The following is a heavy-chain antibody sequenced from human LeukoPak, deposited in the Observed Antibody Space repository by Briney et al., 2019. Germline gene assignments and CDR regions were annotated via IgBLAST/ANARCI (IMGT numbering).Heavy chain of an antibody. CDR3: ARTEYSSSPYYYYYMDV. D-gene: IGHD6-6*01. Sequence: SETLSLTCTVSGYSISSGYYWGWIRQPPGKGLEWIGSIYHSGSTYCNPSLKSRVTISVDTSKNQFSLKLSSVTAADTAVYYCARTEYSSSPYYYYYMDVWGKGTTVTVSS. J-gene: IGHJ6*03. V-gene: IGHV4-38-2*02. CDR1: GYSISSGYY. CDR2: IYHSGST.